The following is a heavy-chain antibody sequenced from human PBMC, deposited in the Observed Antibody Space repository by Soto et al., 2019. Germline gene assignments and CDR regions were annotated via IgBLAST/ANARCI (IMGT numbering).Heavy chain of an antibody. D-gene: IGHD1-26*01. Sequence: QVQLVQSGAEVKKPGASVKVSCKASGYTFTSYGISWVRQAPGQGLEWMGWISAYNGNTNYAQKLQGRVTMTTDTSTSPAYMELRSLRSDDTAVYYCARDPRPRRIVGATSWFDPWSQGTLVTVSS. J-gene: IGHJ5*02. V-gene: IGHV1-18*04. CDR3: ARDPRPRRIVGATSWFDP. CDR1: GYTFTSYG. CDR2: ISAYNGNT.